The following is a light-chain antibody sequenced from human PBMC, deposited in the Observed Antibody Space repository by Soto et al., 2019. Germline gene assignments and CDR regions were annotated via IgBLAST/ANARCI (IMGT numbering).Light chain of an antibody. Sequence: EIVLKQSPGTLSLSPGERATLSCRASQSVNNYLAWYQQKPGQAPRLLIFDATNRDTGIPARFSGSGSGTAFTLTITSLEAEDFGVYYCQQRGNWPWLTYGGGTRVEIK. CDR1: QSVNNY. V-gene: IGKV3-11*01. J-gene: IGKJ4*02. CDR3: QQRGNWPWLT. CDR2: DAT.